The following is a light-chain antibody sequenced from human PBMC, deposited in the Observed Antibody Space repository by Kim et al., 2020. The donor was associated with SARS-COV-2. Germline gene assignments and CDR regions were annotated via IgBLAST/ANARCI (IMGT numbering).Light chain of an antibody. CDR1: QRISSTY. J-gene: IGKJ1*01. CDR2: GTS. Sequence: EIVLTQSPGTLSLSPGERATLSCRASQRISSTYLAWYQQRPGQAPRLLIYGTSNRATGIPDRFSGSGSATDFTLTITRLEPEDVAVYYCLQYNTSPRTFGQGTKVDIK. CDR3: LQYNTSPRT. V-gene: IGKV3-20*01.